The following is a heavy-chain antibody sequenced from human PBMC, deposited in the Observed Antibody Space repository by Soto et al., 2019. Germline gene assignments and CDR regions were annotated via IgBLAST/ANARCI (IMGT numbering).Heavy chain of an antibody. CDR1: GFTFSSYA. CDR3: ARDHSPLYYYDSSGYYFDY. Sequence: PGGSLRLSCAASGFTFSSYAMHWVRQAPGKGLEWVAVISYDGSNKYYADSVKGRFTISRDNSKNTLYLQMNSLRAEDTAVYYCARDHSPLYYYDSSGYYFDYWGQGTLVTVSS. V-gene: IGHV3-30-3*01. CDR2: ISYDGSNK. J-gene: IGHJ4*02. D-gene: IGHD3-22*01.